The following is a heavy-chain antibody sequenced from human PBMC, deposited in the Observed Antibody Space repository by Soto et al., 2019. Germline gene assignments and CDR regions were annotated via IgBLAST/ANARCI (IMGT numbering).Heavy chain of an antibody. V-gene: IGHV3-23*01. J-gene: IGHJ4*02. D-gene: IGHD6-13*01. CDR2: ISRGGSTT. Sequence: EVQLLESGGDLVQPGGSLRLSCTASGFTFSSCAMSWVRQAPGKGLEWVSGISRGGSTTYYADSVKSRCTISRDNSKSTLYLQLNSLRAEDTAIYYCAKAIPTAGSQYYFYYWGQGTLVTVSS. CDR3: AKAIPTAGSQYYFYY. CDR1: GFTFSSCA.